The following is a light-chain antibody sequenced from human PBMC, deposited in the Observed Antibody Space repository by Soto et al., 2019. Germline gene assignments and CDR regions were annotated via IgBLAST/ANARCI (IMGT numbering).Light chain of an antibody. Sequence: DIQMTQSPSSLSASVGDRVTITCRASQVIDNYLAWYQQKPGKLPKLLIYAASTLQSGVPSRFSGSGSGTDYTLTITSLQPEDVATYYCQKYNSAPYTFGQGTKLEIK. J-gene: IGKJ2*01. CDR1: QVIDNY. CDR3: QKYNSAPYT. CDR2: AAS. V-gene: IGKV1-27*01.